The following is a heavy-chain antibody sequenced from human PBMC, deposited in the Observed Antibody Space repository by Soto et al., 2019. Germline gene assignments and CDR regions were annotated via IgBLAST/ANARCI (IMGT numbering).Heavy chain of an antibody. CDR2: ILYDGSKK. Sequence: QPGGSLRLSCVASGFNLNTYGIYWVRQAPGKGLQWVAQILYDGSKKHYADSVRGRFTITRDNSKNTVHLQMDSLRVDDTAMYYCVRDLALMADYWGQGTLVTVSS. CDR3: VRDLALMADY. V-gene: IGHV3-30*03. CDR1: GFNLNTYG. J-gene: IGHJ4*02. D-gene: IGHD3-16*01.